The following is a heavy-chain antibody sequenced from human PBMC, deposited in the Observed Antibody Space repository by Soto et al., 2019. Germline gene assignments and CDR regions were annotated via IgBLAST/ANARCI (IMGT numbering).Heavy chain of an antibody. Sequence: SGTLSLTCTVSGGSISSYYWSWIRQPPGKGLEWIGYIYYSGSTDYDPSLKSRVTISVDTSKNQFSLKLSSVTAADTAVYYCARRWGTYFDFWGQGTLVTVSS. CDR2: IYYSGST. J-gene: IGHJ4*02. D-gene: IGHD7-27*01. CDR3: ARRWGTYFDF. CDR1: GGSISSYY. V-gene: IGHV4-59*01.